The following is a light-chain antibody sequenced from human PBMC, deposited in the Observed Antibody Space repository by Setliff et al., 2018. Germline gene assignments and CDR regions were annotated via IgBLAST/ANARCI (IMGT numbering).Light chain of an antibody. CDR1: SSDVGAYNC. V-gene: IGLV2-14*01. Sequence: QSALIQPASVSGSPGQSITISCTGTSSDVGAYNCISWYQHDPDKAPKLLIYDVSNRPSGVSSRFSGSKSGNTASLTISGLHAEDKADYFCCSCTSNITPYVFGTGTKVTVL. CDR2: DVS. J-gene: IGLJ1*01. CDR3: CSCTSNITPYV.